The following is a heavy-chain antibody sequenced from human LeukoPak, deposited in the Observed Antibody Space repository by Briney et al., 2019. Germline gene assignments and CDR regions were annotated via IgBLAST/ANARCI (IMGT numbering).Heavy chain of an antibody. CDR3: ARESVAGAFDY. Sequence: PSETLSLTCSVSAFSINNYHWSWIRQPPGRGLEWIGYIYYRGNTNYSPSLKSRVTISVDTSKNQFSLKLSSVTAADTAVYYCARESVAGAFDYWGQGTLVTVSS. J-gene: IGHJ4*02. CDR2: IYYRGNT. CDR1: AFSINNYH. V-gene: IGHV4-59*01. D-gene: IGHD6-19*01.